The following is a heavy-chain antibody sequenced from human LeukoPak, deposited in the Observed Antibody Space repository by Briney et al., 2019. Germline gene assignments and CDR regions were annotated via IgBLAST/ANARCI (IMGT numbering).Heavy chain of an antibody. CDR1: GFTFSSHS. Sequence: GGSLRLSCAASGFTFSSHSMNWVRQAPGKGLEWVSAITPTSSYIYYADSVKGRFTISRDNAKNSLYLQMDSLRDEDTAVYYCARDPYCSGTSCSLSIYYYYYMDVWGKGTTVPVSS. V-gene: IGHV3-21*01. CDR3: ARDPYCSGTSCSLSIYYYYYMDV. D-gene: IGHD2-2*01. CDR2: ITPTSSYI. J-gene: IGHJ6*03.